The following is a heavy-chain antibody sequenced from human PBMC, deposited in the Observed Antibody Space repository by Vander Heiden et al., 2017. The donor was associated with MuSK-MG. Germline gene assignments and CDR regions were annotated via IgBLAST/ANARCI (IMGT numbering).Heavy chain of an antibody. CDR3: ARAGRTSRAGYYYMDV. J-gene: IGHJ6*03. D-gene: IGHD2-2*01. CDR2: IYYSGST. V-gene: IGHV4-31*03. CDR1: GCSISSGNYY. Sequence: QAQLQESGPGLAKPSQTLSLTCPFSGCSISSGNYYWSWFRQHPGKGLEWIGYIYYSGSTSYNPSLKSRVTISVDTSKNQFSLKLSSVTAADTAVYYCARAGRTSRAGYYYMDVWGKGTTVTVSS.